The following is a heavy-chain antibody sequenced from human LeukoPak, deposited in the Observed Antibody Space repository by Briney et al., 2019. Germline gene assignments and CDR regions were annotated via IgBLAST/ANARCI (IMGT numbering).Heavy chain of an antibody. CDR2: INYLGST. CDR1: GGSISSYY. CDR3: ARHGSLSSGLYI. D-gene: IGHD6-19*01. J-gene: IGHJ4*02. V-gene: IGHV4-59*08. Sequence: PSETLSLTCTVSGGSISSYYWSWIRQPPGKGLEWIGYINYLGSTNSNPSLKSRVTISVDTSKNQFSLKLSSVTAADTAVYYCARHGSLSSGLYIRGQGSLVTVSS.